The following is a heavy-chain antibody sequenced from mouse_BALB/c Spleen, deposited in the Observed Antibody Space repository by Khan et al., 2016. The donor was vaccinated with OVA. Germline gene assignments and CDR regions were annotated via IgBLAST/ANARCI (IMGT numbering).Heavy chain of an antibody. D-gene: IGHD2-14*01. CDR1: GYTFTTAG. J-gene: IGHJ4*01. CDR3: ARGGAACYRNDGGAMDY. Sequence: QIQLVQSGPELKKPGETVRISCKASGYTFTTAGMQWVQKMPGKGLKWIGWINTHSGVPKYAEDFKGRFAYSLETSARMGYLQITNLKNEDTATXFCARGGAACYRNDGGAMDYWGQGTSVTVSA. V-gene: IGHV9-4*02. CDR2: INTHSGVP.